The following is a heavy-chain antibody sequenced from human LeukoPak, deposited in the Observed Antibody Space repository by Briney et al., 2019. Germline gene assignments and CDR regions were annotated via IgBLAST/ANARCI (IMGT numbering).Heavy chain of an antibody. D-gene: IGHD6-19*01. J-gene: IGHJ4*02. CDR2: FDPEDGET. Sequence: ASVKVSCKVSGYTLTELSMHWVRQAPGKGLERMGGFDPEDGETIYAQKFQGRVTMTEDISTDTAYMELSSLRSEDTAVYYCATVTYSSGLGDYFDYWGQGTLVTVSS. CDR3: ATVTYSSGLGDYFDY. V-gene: IGHV1-24*01. CDR1: GYTLTELS.